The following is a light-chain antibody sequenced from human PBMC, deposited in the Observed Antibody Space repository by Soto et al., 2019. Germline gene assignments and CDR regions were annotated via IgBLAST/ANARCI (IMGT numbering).Light chain of an antibody. V-gene: IGKV3-20*01. CDR1: QSVDSSF. J-gene: IGKJ1*01. CDR3: HQYGRLPRT. CDR2: ATS. Sequence: EIVLTQSPGTLSLSPGERATLSCRASQSVDSSFLAWYQQKPGQSPRLLLYATSSRGAGIPDRFSASGSGTDFTLTISRLEPEDSALYYCHQYGRLPRTFGQGTQVEFK.